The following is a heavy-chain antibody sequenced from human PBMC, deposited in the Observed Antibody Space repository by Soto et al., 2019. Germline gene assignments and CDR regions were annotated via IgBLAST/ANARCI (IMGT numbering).Heavy chain of an antibody. D-gene: IGHD5-12*01. CDR1: GYTFTSYA. CDR2: VYGDSGNT. V-gene: IGHV1-3*01. Sequence: QVHLVQSGAEVKEPGASVKVSCKTSGYTFTSYAIHWVRQVTGQRLEWMGWVYGDSGNTKYLEKFQDRVTFTRDTSASTAYMEVSNLRSEDTALYFCAAVDIGDYWGQGTLVTVSS. CDR3: AAVDIGDY. J-gene: IGHJ4*02.